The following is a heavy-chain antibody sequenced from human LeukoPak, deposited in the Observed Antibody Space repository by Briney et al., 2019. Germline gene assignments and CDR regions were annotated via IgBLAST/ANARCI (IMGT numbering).Heavy chain of an antibody. J-gene: IGHJ6*03. CDR3: AKDAPVLRYFDWANYYYYMDV. CDR1: GFTFSSYA. D-gene: IGHD3-9*01. CDR2: ISGSGGST. V-gene: IGHV3-23*01. Sequence: GGSLRLSCAASGFTFSSYAMSWVRQAPGKGLEWVSAISGSGGSTYYADSVKGRFTISRDNSKDTLYLQMNSLRAEDTAVYYCAKDAPVLRYFDWANYYYYMDVWGKGTTVTVSS.